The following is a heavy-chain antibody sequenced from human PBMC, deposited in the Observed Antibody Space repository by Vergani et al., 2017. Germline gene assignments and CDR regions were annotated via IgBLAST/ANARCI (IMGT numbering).Heavy chain of an antibody. J-gene: IGHJ4*02. D-gene: IGHD6-6*01. CDR3: VSEYSSSVGFLAN. CDR1: GGSISPYY. V-gene: IGHV4-4*07. CDR2: IYTSEST. Sequence: QVQLQESGPALVKPSETLSLTCIVSGGSISPYYWSWIRQPAGKGLEWIGRIYTSESTNYNPSLKSRVTMSVDTSKNQFSLKLSSVTAADTAVYYCVSEYSSSVGFLANWGQGTMVTVSS.